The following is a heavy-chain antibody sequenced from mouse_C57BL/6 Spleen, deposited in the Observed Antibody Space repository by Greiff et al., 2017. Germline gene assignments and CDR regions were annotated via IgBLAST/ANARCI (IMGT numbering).Heavy chain of an antibody. Sequence: DVMLVESGGGLVKPGGSLKLSCAASGFTFSDYGMHWVRQAPEKGLEWVAYISSGSSTIYYADTVKGRFTISRDNAKNTLFLQMTSLRSEDTAMYYCARGRDYSNLYYFDYWGQGTTLTVSS. CDR1: GFTFSDYG. J-gene: IGHJ2*01. D-gene: IGHD2-5*01. V-gene: IGHV5-17*01. CDR3: ARGRDYSNLYYFDY. CDR2: ISSGSSTI.